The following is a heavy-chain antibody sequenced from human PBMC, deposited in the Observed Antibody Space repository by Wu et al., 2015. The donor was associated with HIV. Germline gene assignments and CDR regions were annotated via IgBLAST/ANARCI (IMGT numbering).Heavy chain of an antibody. Sequence: QVQLVQSGAEVKKPGASVKVSCKASGYTFTDYYIHWVRQAPGQGLEWMGWINPNSGGTNYPQNFQGRVTMTRDTSISTAYMELSSLRSADTAVYYCVSFSPVYSGSYSWDVWGQGTTVTVSS. CDR1: GYTFTDYY. V-gene: IGHV1-2*02. CDR2: INPNSGGT. J-gene: IGHJ6*02. D-gene: IGHD3-10*01. CDR3: VSFSPVYSGSYSWDV.